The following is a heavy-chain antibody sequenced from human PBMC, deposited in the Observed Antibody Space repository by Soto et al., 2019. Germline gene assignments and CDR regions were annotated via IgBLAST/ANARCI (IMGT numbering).Heavy chain of an antibody. CDR2: IHYSGSA. V-gene: IGHV4-30-2*06. Sequence: SETLCLTCTVSGGSISSGDYSCNWIRQSPERGLEWIGYIHYSGSANYNPSLNSRLTMSVDRSKSQFSMKLASVTAADTAVYYCARGVGGSGLNWFDPWGQGNRVTVSA. CDR3: ARGVGGSGLNWFDP. J-gene: IGHJ5*02. D-gene: IGHD6-19*01. CDR1: GGSISSGDYS.